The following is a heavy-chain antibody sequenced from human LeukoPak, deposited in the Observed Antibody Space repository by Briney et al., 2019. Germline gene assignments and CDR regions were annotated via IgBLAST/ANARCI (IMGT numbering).Heavy chain of an antibody. D-gene: IGHD3-10*01. CDR2: ISGSGGST. Sequence: GGSLRLSCAASGFTFSSYAMSWVRQAPGKGLEWVSAISGSGGSTYYADSVKGRFTISRDNSKNTLYLQMNSLRAEDTAVYYCAKDAPSYYGSESYYNDLGGMDVWGKGTTVTVSS. V-gene: IGHV3-23*01. J-gene: IGHJ6*04. CDR1: GFTFSSYA. CDR3: AKDAPSYYGSESYYNDLGGMDV.